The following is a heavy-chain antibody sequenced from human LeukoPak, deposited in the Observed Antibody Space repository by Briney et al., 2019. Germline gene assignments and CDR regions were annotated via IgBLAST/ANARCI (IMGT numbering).Heavy chain of an antibody. Sequence: PSETLSLTCTVSGGSISSSSYYWGWIRQPPGKGLEWIVSIYYSGSTYYNPSLKSRVTISVDTSKNQFSLKLSSVTAADTAVYYCARHGSSWKTFDYWGQGTLVTVSS. D-gene: IGHD6-13*01. CDR2: IYYSGST. V-gene: IGHV4-39*01. CDR1: GGSISSSSYY. J-gene: IGHJ4*02. CDR3: ARHGSSWKTFDY.